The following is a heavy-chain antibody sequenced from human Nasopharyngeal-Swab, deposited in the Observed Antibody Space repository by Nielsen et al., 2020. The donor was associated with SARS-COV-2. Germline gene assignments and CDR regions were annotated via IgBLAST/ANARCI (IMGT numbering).Heavy chain of an antibody. CDR1: GGTFSSYA. V-gene: IGHV1-69*13. CDR2: IIPIFGTA. D-gene: IGHD3-22*01. Sequence: SVKVSCKASGGTFSSYAISWVRQAPGQGLEWMGGIIPIFGTANYAQKFQGRVTITADESTSTAYMELSSLRSEDTAVYYCASPRDYYDSRDAFDIWGQGTMVTVSS. J-gene: IGHJ3*02. CDR3: ASPRDYYDSRDAFDI.